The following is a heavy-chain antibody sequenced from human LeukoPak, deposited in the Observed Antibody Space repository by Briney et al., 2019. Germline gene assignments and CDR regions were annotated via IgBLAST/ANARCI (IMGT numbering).Heavy chain of an antibody. D-gene: IGHD5-18*01. J-gene: IGHJ3*02. V-gene: IGHV3-48*01. CDR2: ISSSSSTI. CDR3: ARGIQLAHFDI. Sequence: GGSLRLSCAASGFTFSNAWMSWVRQAPVKGLEWVSYISSSSSTIYYADSVKGRFTISRDNAKNSLYLQMNSLRAEDTAAYYCARGIQLAHFDIWGQGTMVTVSS. CDR1: GFTFSNAW.